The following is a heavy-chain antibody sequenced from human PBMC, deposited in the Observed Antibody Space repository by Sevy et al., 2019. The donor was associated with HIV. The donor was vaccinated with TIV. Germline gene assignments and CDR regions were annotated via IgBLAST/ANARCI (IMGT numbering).Heavy chain of an antibody. CDR1: GGSFSGYY. J-gene: IGHJ5*02. CDR2: INHSGST. CDR3: ARRRITIFGVSSYNWFDP. V-gene: IGHV4-34*01. D-gene: IGHD3-3*01. Sequence: SETLYLTCAVYGGSFSGYYWSWIRQPPGKGLEWIGEINHSGSTNYNPSLKSRVTISVDTSKNQFSLKLSSVTAADTAVYYCARRRITIFGVSSYNWFDPWGQGTLVTVSS.